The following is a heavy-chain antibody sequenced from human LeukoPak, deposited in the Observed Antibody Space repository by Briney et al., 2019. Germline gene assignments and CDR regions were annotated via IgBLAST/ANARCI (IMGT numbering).Heavy chain of an antibody. J-gene: IGHJ4*02. Sequence: GGSLRLSCAASGFTFSSYAMSWVRQAPGKGLEWVSAISGSGGSTYYADSVKGRFTISRDNSKNTLYLQMNSLRAEDTAVYYCAKGAVIAAAGTAEGWALELDYWGQGTLVTVSS. V-gene: IGHV3-23*01. CDR2: ISGSGGST. D-gene: IGHD6-13*01. CDR3: AKGAVIAAAGTAEGWALELDY. CDR1: GFTFSSYA.